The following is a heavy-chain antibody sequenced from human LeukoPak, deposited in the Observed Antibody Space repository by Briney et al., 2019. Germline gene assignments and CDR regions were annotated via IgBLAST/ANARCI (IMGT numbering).Heavy chain of an antibody. CDR3: AREYEAPFDY. V-gene: IGHV3-11*04. Sequence: PGGSLRLSCAASGLTLSDHHMSWIRQAPGKGLECISYISSSGGTIYYADSVKGRFTISRDTSKNSLYLQMNSLSAEDTAVYYCAREYEAPFDYWGQGILVTVSS. J-gene: IGHJ4*02. D-gene: IGHD3-16*01. CDR2: ISSSGGTI. CDR1: GLTLSDHH.